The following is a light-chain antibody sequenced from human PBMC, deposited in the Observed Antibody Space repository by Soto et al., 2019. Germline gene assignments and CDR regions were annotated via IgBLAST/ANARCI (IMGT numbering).Light chain of an antibody. CDR2: GAS. CDR3: QQYGSSPRT. CDR1: QSVSSSY. V-gene: IGKV3-20*01. Sequence: VWTRCPATLRLSPGERATLSCRASQSVSSSYLAWYQQKPGQAPRLLIYGASSRATGIPDRFSGSGSGTGFTLTISRLEPEDFAVYYCQQYGSSPRTFGQGTKVDIK. J-gene: IGKJ1*01.